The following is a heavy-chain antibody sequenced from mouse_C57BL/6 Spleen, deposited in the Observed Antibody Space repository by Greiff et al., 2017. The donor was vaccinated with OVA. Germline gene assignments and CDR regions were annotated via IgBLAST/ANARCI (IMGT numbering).Heavy chain of an antibody. CDR1: GFTFSDYY. CDR2: INYDGSST. J-gene: IGHJ3*01. V-gene: IGHV5-16*01. D-gene: IGHD2-5*01. Sequence: EVKLMESEGGLVQPGSSMKLSCTASGFTFSDYYMAWVRQVPEKGLEWVANINYDGSSTYYLDSLKSRFIISRDNAKNILYLQMSSLKSEDTATYYCAREDYSRGFAYWGQGTLVTVSA. CDR3: AREDYSRGFAY.